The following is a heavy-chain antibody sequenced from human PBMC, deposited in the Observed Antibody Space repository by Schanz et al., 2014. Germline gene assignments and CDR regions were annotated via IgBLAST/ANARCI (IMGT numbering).Heavy chain of an antibody. D-gene: IGHD6-19*01. CDR1: GFTFSNHG. V-gene: IGHV3-33*01. CDR3: ARDQQWLATYYMDV. Sequence: QVQLVESGGGVVQPGRSLRLSCAASGFTFSNHGMHWVRQSPGKGLEWVALIWCDGSNEYYADSVKGRFTISRDNPKKTLYLQMNSLRAEDTAVYYCARDQQWLATYYMDVWGKGTTVTVSS. CDR2: IWCDGSNE. J-gene: IGHJ6*03.